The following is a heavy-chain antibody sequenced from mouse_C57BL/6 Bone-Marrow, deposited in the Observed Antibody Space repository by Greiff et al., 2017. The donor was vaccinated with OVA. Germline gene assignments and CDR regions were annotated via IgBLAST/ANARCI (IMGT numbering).Heavy chain of an antibody. CDR1: GYTFTSYW. Sequence: QVQLQQPGAELVMPGASVKLSCKASGYTFTSYWMHWVKQRPGQGLEWIGEIDPSDSYTNYNPKFKGKSTLTVDKSSSTAYMQRSSLTSEDSAVYYCARHYAMDYWGQGTSVTVSS. CDR3: ARHYAMDY. CDR2: IDPSDSYT. V-gene: IGHV1-69*01. J-gene: IGHJ4*01.